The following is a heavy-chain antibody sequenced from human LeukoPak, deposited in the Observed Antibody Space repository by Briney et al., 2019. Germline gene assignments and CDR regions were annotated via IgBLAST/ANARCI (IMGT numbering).Heavy chain of an antibody. CDR1: GYTFTGYY. D-gene: IGHD6-19*01. Sequence: GASVKVSCKASGYTFTGYYMHWVRQAPGQGLEWMGWINTNTGNPTYAQGFTGRFVFSLDTSVSTAYLQISSLKAEDTAVYYCARASFQYSSMANDAFDIWGQGTMVTVSS. CDR2: INTNTGNP. CDR3: ARASFQYSSMANDAFDI. V-gene: IGHV7-4-1*02. J-gene: IGHJ3*02.